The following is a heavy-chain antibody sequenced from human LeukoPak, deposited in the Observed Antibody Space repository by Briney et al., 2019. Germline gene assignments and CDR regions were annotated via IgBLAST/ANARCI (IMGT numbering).Heavy chain of an antibody. V-gene: IGHV4-34*01. CDR1: GGSFGGYY. Sequence: SETLSLTCAVYGGSFGGYYWSWIRQPPGKGLEWIGEINHSGSTNYNPSLKSRVTISVDTSKNQFSLKLSSVTAADAAVYYCARGNGYCSSTSCYSANWFDPWGQGTLVTVSS. CDR2: INHSGST. CDR3: ARGNGYCSSTSCYSANWFDP. J-gene: IGHJ5*02. D-gene: IGHD2-2*03.